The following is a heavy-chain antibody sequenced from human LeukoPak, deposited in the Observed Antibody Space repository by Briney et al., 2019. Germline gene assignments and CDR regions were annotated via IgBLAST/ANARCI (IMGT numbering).Heavy chain of an antibody. V-gene: IGHV1-2*02. CDR2: INPSSGGT. Sequence: GASVKVSCKASGYTFTGHYMHWVRQAPGQGLEWMGWINPSSGGTHFAQEFQGRVTMIRDTSISTAYIELNSLRSDDTAVYYCARSLRWELPYYLDYWGQGTLVTVSS. CDR1: GYTFTGHY. D-gene: IGHD4-23*01. J-gene: IGHJ4*02. CDR3: ARSLRWELPYYLDY.